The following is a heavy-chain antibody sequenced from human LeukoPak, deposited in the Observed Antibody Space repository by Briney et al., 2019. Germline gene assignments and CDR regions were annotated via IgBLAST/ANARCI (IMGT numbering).Heavy chain of an antibody. D-gene: IGHD6-13*01. CDR1: GGSFSDYF. CDR3: ARGRAYSSSWYDY. J-gene: IGHJ4*02. V-gene: IGHV4-34*01. CDR2: INHSGRT. Sequence: SETLSLTCAVYGGSFSDYFWGWIRQPPGKGLEWIGEINHSGRTYYNPSLKSRVTISVDTSKNQFSLNLSSVTAADTAVYYCARGRAYSSSWYDYWGQGTLVTVSS.